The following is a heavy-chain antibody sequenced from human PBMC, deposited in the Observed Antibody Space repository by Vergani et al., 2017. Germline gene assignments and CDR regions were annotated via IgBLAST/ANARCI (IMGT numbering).Heavy chain of an antibody. CDR3: ANSIYYDSSGYYYPPFDY. CDR2: ISYDGSNK. V-gene: IGHV3-30*18. Sequence: QVQLVESGGGVVQPGRSLRLSCAASGFTFSSYGMHWVRQAPGKGLEWVAVISYDGSNKYYADSVKGRFTISRDNSKNTLYQQMNSLRAEDTAVYYCANSIYYDSSGYYYPPFDYWGQGTLVTVSS. D-gene: IGHD3-22*01. CDR1: GFTFSSYG. J-gene: IGHJ4*02.